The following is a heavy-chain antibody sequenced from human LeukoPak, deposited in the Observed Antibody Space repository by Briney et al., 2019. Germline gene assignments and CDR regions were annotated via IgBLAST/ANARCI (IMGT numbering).Heavy chain of an antibody. CDR3: AKGYCSGGSCYPTDY. D-gene: IGHD2-15*01. J-gene: IGHJ4*02. Sequence: GGSLRLSCAASGFTFDDYAMHWVRQAPWRGLEWVSLISGDGDTTYYADSVRGRFTISRDNSKNSLFLKMNSLRTEDTALYYCAKGYCSGGSCYPTDYWGQGTVVTVSS. V-gene: IGHV3-43*02. CDR1: GFTFDDYA. CDR2: ISGDGDTT.